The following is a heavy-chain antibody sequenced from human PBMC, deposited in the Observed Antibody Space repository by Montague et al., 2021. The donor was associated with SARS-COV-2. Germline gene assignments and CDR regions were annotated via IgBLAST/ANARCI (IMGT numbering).Heavy chain of an antibody. J-gene: IGHJ4*02. CDR2: INNSGST. Sequence: SETLSLTCTVSGDSMNNYYWSWIRQPPGKGLEWIGYINNSGSTHYNPSLQSRVTLSKATSKNQFSLRLTSVTAADTAMYVCESAPMYRGSWYAYFDYWGQGTLVTVSS. V-gene: IGHV4-59*01. CDR3: ESAPMYRGSWYAYFDY. CDR1: GDSMNNYY. D-gene: IGHD6-13*01.